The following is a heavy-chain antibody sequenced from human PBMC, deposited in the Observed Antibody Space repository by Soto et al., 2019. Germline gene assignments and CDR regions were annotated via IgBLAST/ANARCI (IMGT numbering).Heavy chain of an antibody. D-gene: IGHD5-18*01. CDR2: IYSAGST. CDR1: GFTVSSNF. J-gene: IGHJ6*02. V-gene: IGHV3-53*01. CDR3: AREVESYGLGMDV. Sequence: QPGGSLRLSCEASGFTVSSNFMSWVRQAPGKGLEWVSVIYSAGSTYYADSVKGRFTISRDNSKNTLYLQMNSLRAEDTAVYYCAREVESYGLGMDVWGQGTTVTVSS.